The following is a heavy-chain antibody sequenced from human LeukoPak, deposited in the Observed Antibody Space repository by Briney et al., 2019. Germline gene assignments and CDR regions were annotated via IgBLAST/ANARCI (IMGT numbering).Heavy chain of an antibody. J-gene: IGHJ4*02. CDR1: GGSFSGYY. V-gene: IGHV4-34*01. CDR2: INHSGST. CDR3: ASLIRDY. D-gene: IGHD3-16*01. Sequence: SETLSLTCAVYGGSFSGYYWSWIRQPPGKGLEWIGEINHSGSTNYNPSLKSRVTISVDTSKNQFSLKLSSVTAADTAVYYCASLIRDYWGQGTLVTVSS.